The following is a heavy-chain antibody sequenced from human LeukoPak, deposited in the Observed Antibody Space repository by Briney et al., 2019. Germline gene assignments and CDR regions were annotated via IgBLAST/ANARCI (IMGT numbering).Heavy chain of an antibody. J-gene: IGHJ3*02. V-gene: IGHV3-9*02. D-gene: IGHD3-22*01. CDR1: GFTSDDYA. CDR2: ISWNSGSI. Sequence: GGSLRLSCAASGFTSDDYAMHWVRQAPGKGLEWVSGISWNSGSIGYADSVKGRFTISRDNAKNSLYLQMNSLRAEDTALYYCAKDIYDSSGYYYYYAFDIWGQGTMVTVSS. CDR3: AKDIYDSSGYYYYYAFDI.